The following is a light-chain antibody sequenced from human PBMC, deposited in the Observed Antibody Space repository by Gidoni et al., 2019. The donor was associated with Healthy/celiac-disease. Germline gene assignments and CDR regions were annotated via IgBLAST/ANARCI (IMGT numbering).Light chain of an antibody. CDR2: DAS. J-gene: IGKJ5*01. CDR3: QPYDNLPIT. CDR1: QDISND. V-gene: IGKV1-33*01. Sequence: EIQMTQPPSSLSASVGDRVTITCQASQDISNDLNWYQQKPGEAPKLLIYDASNLETGGPSRFSGSGSGTDFTFTISSLQPEDIATYYCQPYDNLPITFGQGTRLEIK.